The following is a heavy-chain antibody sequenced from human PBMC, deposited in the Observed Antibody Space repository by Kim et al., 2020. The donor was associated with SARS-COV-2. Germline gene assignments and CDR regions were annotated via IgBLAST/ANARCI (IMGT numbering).Heavy chain of an antibody. V-gene: IGHV3-53*01. D-gene: IGHD5-18*01. CDR2: IYSGGST. CDR3: ARVVYGGYSNGKIYYFDY. Sequence: GGSLRLSCEASGFSVSNNYMSWVRQAPGKGLEWVSVIYSGGSTYYTDSVKGRFTISRDSSSNTLYLHMNSLRAEDTAVYYCARVVYGGYSNGKIYYFDYWGQGTLVIVSS. CDR1: GFSVSNNY. J-gene: IGHJ4*02.